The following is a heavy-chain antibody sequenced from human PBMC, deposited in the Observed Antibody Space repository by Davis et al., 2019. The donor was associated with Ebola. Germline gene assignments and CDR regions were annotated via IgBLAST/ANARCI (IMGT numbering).Heavy chain of an antibody. J-gene: IGHJ4*02. D-gene: IGHD4-17*01. CDR1: GGSVSSGSNH. CDR3: ARVLGNGDLLLDY. Sequence: SETLSLTCTVSGGSVSSGSNHWSWIRQPPGKVLEWIGYVHHSGTTIYNPSLKSRVTISVDMSKNQFSLKLSSVTAADTALYYCARVLGNGDLLLDYWGQGTLVTVSS. V-gene: IGHV4-61*01. CDR2: VHHSGTT.